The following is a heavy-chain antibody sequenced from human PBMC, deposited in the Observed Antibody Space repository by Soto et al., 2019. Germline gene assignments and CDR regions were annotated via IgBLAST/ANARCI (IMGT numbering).Heavy chain of an antibody. Sequence: PGGSLRLSCAASGFTFSSYAMHWVRQAPGKGLEWVAVISYDGSNKYYADSVKGRFTISRDNSKNTLYLQMNSLRAEDTAVYYCARDRIILTYDYYYGMDVWGQGTTVTVSS. CDR2: ISYDGSNK. CDR1: GFTFSSYA. V-gene: IGHV3-30-3*01. CDR3: ARDRIILTYDYYYGMDV. J-gene: IGHJ6*02. D-gene: IGHD3-9*01.